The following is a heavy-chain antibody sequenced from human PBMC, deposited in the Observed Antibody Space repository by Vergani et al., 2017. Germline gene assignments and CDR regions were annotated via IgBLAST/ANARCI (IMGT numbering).Heavy chain of an antibody. Sequence: EVQLVESGGGLVQPGGSLRLSCAASGFTVSSYAMHWVRQAPGKGLEYVSAISSNGGSTYYANSVKGRFTISRDNSKNTLYLQMGSLRAEDMAVYYCARVARPYYYYYMDGGGKGTTVTVSS. CDR1: GFTVSSYA. CDR2: ISSNGGST. CDR3: ARVARPYYYYYMDG. J-gene: IGHJ6*03. V-gene: IGHV3-64*01. D-gene: IGHD6-6*01.